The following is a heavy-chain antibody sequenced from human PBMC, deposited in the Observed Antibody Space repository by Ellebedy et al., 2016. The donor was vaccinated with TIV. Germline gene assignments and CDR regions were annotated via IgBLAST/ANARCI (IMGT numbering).Heavy chain of an antibody. CDR1: GFTFSGYT. V-gene: IGHV3-21*01. CDR2: ISSSSAYI. Sequence: GESLKISCAASGFTFSGYTMNWVRQAPGKGLEWVSSISSSSAYIYYADSLKGRFTISRDNAKNSLHLQMNSLRAEDTAVYYCAREGGQGSSSLDYFDYWGQGTPVTVSS. J-gene: IGHJ4*02. CDR3: AREGGQGSSSLDYFDY. D-gene: IGHD6-6*01.